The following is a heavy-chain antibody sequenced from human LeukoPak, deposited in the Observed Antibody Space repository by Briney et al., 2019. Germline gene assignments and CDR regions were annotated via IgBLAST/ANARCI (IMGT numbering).Heavy chain of an antibody. J-gene: IGHJ4*02. D-gene: IGHD6-19*01. CDR3: ARGPSGWNY. CDR1: GGSISSSNW. CDR2: IYYSGST. Sequence: SETLSLTCAVSGGSISSSNWWSWVRQPPGKGLEWIGYIYYSGSTNYNPSLKSRVTISVDTSKNQFSLKLSSVTAADTAVYYCARGPSGWNYWGQGTLVTVSS. V-gene: IGHV4-4*02.